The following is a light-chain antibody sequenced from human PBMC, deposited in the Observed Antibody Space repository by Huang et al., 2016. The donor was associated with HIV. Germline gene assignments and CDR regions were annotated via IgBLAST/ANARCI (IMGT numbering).Light chain of an antibody. CDR3: QQYYSIPWT. Sequence: DIVMTQSPDSLAVSLGERATINCKSSQNVLHSSNNKNYLAWYQQKPGQPPELLIYWGSTRESGVADRFSGSGSGTDFTLTISSLQAEEVAVYYCQQYYSIPWTFGQGTKVEIK. V-gene: IGKV4-1*01. CDR2: WGS. CDR1: QNVLHSSNNKNY. J-gene: IGKJ1*01.